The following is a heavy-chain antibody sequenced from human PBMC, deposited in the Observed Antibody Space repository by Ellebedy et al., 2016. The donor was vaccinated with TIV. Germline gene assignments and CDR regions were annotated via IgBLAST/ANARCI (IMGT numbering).Heavy chain of an antibody. J-gene: IGHJ4*02. D-gene: IGHD5-24*01. CDR1: GFTFRGYW. CDR2: IKEDGSEK. CDR3: ARGEGWIDN. Sequence: GGSLRLXXAASGFTFRGYWISWVRQAPGKGLEWVANIKEDGSEKYYVDSVKGRFTISRDNAKNSLYLQMNSLRAEDTAVYFCARGEGWIDNWGQGTLVTVSS. V-gene: IGHV3-7*04.